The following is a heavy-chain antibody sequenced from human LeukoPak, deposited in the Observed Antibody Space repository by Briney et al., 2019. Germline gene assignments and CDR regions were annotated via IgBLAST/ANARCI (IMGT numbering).Heavy chain of an antibody. CDR3: ARVGSYYDMDV. CDR2: INSEGSST. V-gene: IGHV3-74*01. J-gene: IGHJ6*02. Sequence: SGGSLRLSCAASGFTLSTYWMHWVRHAPGKGLVWVSRINSEGSSTTYADSVKGRFTVSRDIFQNTLYLQMNNLRAEDTAVYYCARVGSYYDMDVWGQGTTVTVSS. CDR1: GFTLSTYW. D-gene: IGHD3-10*01.